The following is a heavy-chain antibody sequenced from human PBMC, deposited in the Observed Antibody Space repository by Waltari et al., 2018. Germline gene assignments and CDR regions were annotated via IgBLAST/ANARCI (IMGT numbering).Heavy chain of an antibody. CDR3: AKDRWRSGFGVYYYYYGMDV. D-gene: IGHD3-10*01. V-gene: IGHV3-30*18. CDR2: IWYDGSNK. Sequence: QVQLVESGGGVVQPGRSLRLSCAASGFTFSSYGMHWVRQAPGKGLEWVAVIWYDGSNKYYADSGKCRFTISRDNSKNTLYLQMNSLRAEDTAMYYCAKDRWRSGFGVYYYYYGMDVWGQGTTVTVSS. J-gene: IGHJ6*02. CDR1: GFTFSSYG.